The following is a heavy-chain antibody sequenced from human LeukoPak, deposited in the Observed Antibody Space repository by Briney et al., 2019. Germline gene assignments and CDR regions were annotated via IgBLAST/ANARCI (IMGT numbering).Heavy chain of an antibody. CDR2: INPDGSGK. J-gene: IGHJ4*02. CDR3: VMSWIRQQRDS. D-gene: IGHD1-1*01. CDR1: GFSFRDYW. V-gene: IGHV3-7*01. Sequence: GGSLRLSCIVSGFSFRDYWMSWVRQAPGNGLEWVADINPDGSGKTYVDSVKGRFTISRDNAKQSLYLQMDTLTAEDTAVYYCVMSWIRQQRDSWGQGTLVTVSS.